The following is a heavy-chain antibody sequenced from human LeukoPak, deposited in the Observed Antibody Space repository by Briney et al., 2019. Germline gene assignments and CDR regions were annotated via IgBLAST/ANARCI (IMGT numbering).Heavy chain of an antibody. Sequence: ASVKVSCKASGYTFTSYAMHWVRQATGQRLEWMGWINAGNGNTKYSQKFQGRVTITRDTSASTAYMELSSLRSEDTAVYYCARDQGQYSSSWNPRDYYYGMDVWGKGTTVTVSS. V-gene: IGHV1-3*01. CDR3: ARDQGQYSSSWNPRDYYYGMDV. CDR2: INAGNGNT. CDR1: GYTFTSYA. D-gene: IGHD6-13*01. J-gene: IGHJ6*04.